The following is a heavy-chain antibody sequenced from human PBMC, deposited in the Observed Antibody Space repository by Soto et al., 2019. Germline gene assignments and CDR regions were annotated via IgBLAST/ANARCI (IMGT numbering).Heavy chain of an antibody. CDR1: GYSFTSHW. CDR3: ARQDYSNYRGGMDV. J-gene: IGHJ6*02. Sequence: GESLKISCKTSGYSFTSHWIAWVRQMPGKGLEWMGIIYPSDSDIRYRPSFQGQVTISVDKSISTAYLQWSSLKASDTATYYCARQDYSNYRGGMDVWGQGTTVTVSS. V-gene: IGHV5-51*01. CDR2: IYPSDSDI. D-gene: IGHD2-2*01.